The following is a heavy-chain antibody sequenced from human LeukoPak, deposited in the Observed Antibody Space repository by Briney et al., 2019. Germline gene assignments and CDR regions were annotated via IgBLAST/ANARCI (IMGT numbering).Heavy chain of an antibody. CDR1: GFTFSSYG. D-gene: IGHD3-10*01. V-gene: IGHV3-33*01. CDR3: ARGPLWFGELLDYYYGMDV. CDR2: IWYDGSNK. J-gene: IGHJ6*02. Sequence: GGSLRLSCAASGFTFSSYGMHWVRQAPGKGLEGVAVIWYDGSNKYYADSVKGRFTISRDNSKNTLYLQMNSLRAEDTAVYYCARGPLWFGELLDYYYGMDVWGQGTTVTVSS.